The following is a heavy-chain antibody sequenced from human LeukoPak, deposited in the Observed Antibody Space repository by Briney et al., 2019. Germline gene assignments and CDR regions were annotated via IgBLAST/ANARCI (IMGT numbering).Heavy chain of an antibody. CDR1: GDSISSDY. CDR2: IFHSGTT. V-gene: IGHV4-59*07. CDR3: ARTRSQDYGTSYMDV. D-gene: IGHD4-17*01. Sequence: SDSLSLTCNLSGDSISSDYWSWIRQTPGKGLEWIGFIFHSGTTDYNPSLQSRATISIDTSRKSFSLKLLSVTAADTAVYYCARTRSQDYGTSYMDVWGTGATVTVSS. J-gene: IGHJ6*03.